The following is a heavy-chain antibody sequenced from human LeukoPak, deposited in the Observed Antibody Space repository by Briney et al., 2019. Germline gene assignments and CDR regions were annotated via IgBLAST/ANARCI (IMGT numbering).Heavy chain of an antibody. V-gene: IGHV3-23*01. Sequence: PGGSLRLSCAASGFTFSSYAMSWVRQAPGKGLEWVSVISGSGGNTYYADSVKGRFTISRDNSKNTLFLQMNSLRDEDTAVYYCASSHSSGYWVQYYWGQGTRVTVSS. J-gene: IGHJ4*02. D-gene: IGHD3-22*01. CDR1: GFTFSSYA. CDR3: ASSHSSGYWVQYY. CDR2: ISGSGGNT.